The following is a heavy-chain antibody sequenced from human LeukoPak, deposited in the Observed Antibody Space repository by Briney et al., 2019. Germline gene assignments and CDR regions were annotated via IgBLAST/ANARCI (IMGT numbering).Heavy chain of an antibody. Sequence: SETLSLTCTVSGGSISNYYWGWIRQPAGKGLEWIGRIYTSGSANYNPSLKSRVTMSVDTSKNQFSLKLSSVTAADTAVYYCARDISMRDCSGGSCYHNWFDPWGQGTLVTVSS. V-gene: IGHV4-4*07. CDR1: GGSISNYY. J-gene: IGHJ5*02. CDR2: IYTSGSA. D-gene: IGHD2-15*01. CDR3: ARDISMRDCSGGSCYHNWFDP.